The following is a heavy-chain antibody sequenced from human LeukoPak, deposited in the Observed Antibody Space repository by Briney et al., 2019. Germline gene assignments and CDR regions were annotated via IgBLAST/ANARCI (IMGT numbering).Heavy chain of an antibody. CDR3: AKDSGGNDYGDYYFDY. D-gene: IGHD4-17*01. CDR1: GFTFSSYG. CDR2: ISYDGSNK. V-gene: IGHV3-30*18. J-gene: IGHJ4*02. Sequence: PGGSLRLSCAASGFTFSSYGMHWVRQAPGKGLEGVAVISYDGSNKYYADSGKGRFTISRDNSKNTLYLQMNSLRAEDTAVYYCAKDSGGNDYGDYYFDYWGQGTLVTVSS.